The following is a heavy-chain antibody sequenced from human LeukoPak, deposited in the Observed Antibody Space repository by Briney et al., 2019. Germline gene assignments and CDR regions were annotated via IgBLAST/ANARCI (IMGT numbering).Heavy chain of an antibody. V-gene: IGHV7-4-1*02. J-gene: IGHJ6*02. CDR1: GCTFTSYA. Sequence: ASVKVSCKASGCTFTSYALTWVRQAPGQGLEWMGWINTNTGNPTYAQGFTGRFVFSLDTSVSTAYLQISSLKTEDTAVYYCARPRITIWSTSGNNGMDVWGQGTTVTVSS. D-gene: IGHD3-9*01. CDR3: ARPRITIWSTSGNNGMDV. CDR2: INTNTGNP.